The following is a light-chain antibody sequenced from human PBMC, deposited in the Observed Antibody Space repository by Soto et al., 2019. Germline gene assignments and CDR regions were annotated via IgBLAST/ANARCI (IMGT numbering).Light chain of an antibody. CDR1: QSVSNH. CDR2: GAS. J-gene: IGKJ1*01. V-gene: IGKV3-15*01. Sequence: EIVMTQSPATLSVSPGERATLSCRASQSVSNHLSWYQQKPGQAPRLLIFGASTRAIGIPAIFSGSGSGTEFTLTISSLQSEDFAVYYCLQYSRWPRTFGQGTKVEIK. CDR3: LQYSRWPRT.